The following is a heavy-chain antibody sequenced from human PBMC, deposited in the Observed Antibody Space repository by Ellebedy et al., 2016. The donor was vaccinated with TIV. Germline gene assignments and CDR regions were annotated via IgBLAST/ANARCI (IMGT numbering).Heavy chain of an antibody. CDR3: ARDSSGGSYYFDY. CDR2: IIPIFGTA. D-gene: IGHD2-15*01. Sequence: ASVKVSCXASGYTFTSYYMHWVRQAPGQGLEWMGGIIPIFGTANYAQKFQGRVTITRDTSASTAYMELSSLRSEDTAVYYCARDSSGGSYYFDYWGQGTLVTVSS. V-gene: IGHV1-46*01. J-gene: IGHJ4*02. CDR1: GYTFTSYY.